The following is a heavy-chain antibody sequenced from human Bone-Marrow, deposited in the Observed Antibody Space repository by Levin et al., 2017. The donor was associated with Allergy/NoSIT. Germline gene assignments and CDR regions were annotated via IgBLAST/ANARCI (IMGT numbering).Heavy chain of an antibody. CDR2: IDPSDSYT. Sequence: ASVKVSCRASGYSFTSFWINWVRQMPGKGLEWMGRIDPSDSYTDYSPSLQGHVTLSVDKSTNIAYLQWSSLKASDSAMYYCARIGAPGAPDFWGQGTLVTVSS. V-gene: IGHV5-10-1*01. D-gene: IGHD6-13*01. J-gene: IGHJ4*02. CDR3: ARIGAPGAPDF. CDR1: GYSFTSFW.